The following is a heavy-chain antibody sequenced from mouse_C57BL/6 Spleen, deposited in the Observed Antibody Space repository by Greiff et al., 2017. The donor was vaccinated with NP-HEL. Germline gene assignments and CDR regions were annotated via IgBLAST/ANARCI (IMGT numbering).Heavy chain of an antibody. D-gene: IGHD2-2*01. CDR1: GFTFSSYG. CDR2: ISSGGSYT. CDR3: ARQGGLPPWFAY. Sequence: EVKLVESGGDLVKPGGSLKLSCAASGFTFSSYGMSWVRQTPDKRLEWVATISSGGSYTYYPDSVKGRFTISRDNAKNTLYLQMSSLKSEDTAMYYCARQGGLPPWFAYWGQGTLVTVSA. J-gene: IGHJ3*01. V-gene: IGHV5-6*01.